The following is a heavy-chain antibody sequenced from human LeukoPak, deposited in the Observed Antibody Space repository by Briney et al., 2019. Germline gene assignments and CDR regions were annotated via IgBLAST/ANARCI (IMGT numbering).Heavy chain of an antibody. CDR1: GFTFSSFA. CDR2: ISIAGNNV. CDR3: ASLGDD. V-gene: IGHV3-30-3*01. Sequence: PGRSLRLSCAASGFTFSSFAMHWVRQASGKGLEWAAAISIAGNNVYYADSVKGRFTISTDNSKSTLYLQMNSLRVEDTAVYYCASLGDDWGQGTLVTVSS. D-gene: IGHD7-27*01. J-gene: IGHJ4*02.